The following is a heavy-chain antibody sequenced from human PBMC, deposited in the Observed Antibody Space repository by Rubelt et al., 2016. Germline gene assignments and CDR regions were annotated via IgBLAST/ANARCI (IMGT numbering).Heavy chain of an antibody. CDR2: IYYTGST. V-gene: IGHV4-34*01. CDR1: GGSFSAYY. CDR3: ARDHKQWYGMDV. D-gene: IGHD6-19*01. J-gene: IGHJ6*02. Sequence: QVQLQQWGAGLLKPSETLSLTCAVYGGSFSAYYWSWIRQPPGKGLEWIGSIYYTGSTYYNTSLESRVTISVDTSKNQFSLKLNSVTAADTAVYYCARDHKQWYGMDVWGQGTTVTVSS.